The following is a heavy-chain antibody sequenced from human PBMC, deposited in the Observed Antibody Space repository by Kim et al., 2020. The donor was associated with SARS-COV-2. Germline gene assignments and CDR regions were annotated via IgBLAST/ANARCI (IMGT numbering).Heavy chain of an antibody. V-gene: IGHV4-39*01. D-gene: IGHD3-9*01. Sequence: SETLSLTCTVSGDSITDSNYFWAWIRQSPGKGLDWIGTVYYSGSTYYNPSLQSRVAVSMDTSKNQFFLTLSFATAADTAVYYCARLEAPMSRLVVTPRVALVFWGQRKLGTVSS. J-gene: IGHJ4*02. CDR1: GDSITDSNYF. CDR3: ARLEAPMSRLVVTPRVALVF. CDR2: VYYSGST.